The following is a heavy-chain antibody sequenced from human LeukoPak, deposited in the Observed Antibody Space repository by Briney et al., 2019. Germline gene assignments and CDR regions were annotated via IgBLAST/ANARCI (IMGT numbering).Heavy chain of an antibody. Sequence: ASVKVSCKASGYPFATYYMHWLRQAPGQGLQWMGIINPSGGSTTYAQKFQGRVTMTMDTPTVTAYMELGSLRSEDTAVYYCARGKAASGDVFDFWGQGKMVTVSS. CDR2: INPSGGST. CDR3: ARGKAASGDVFDF. V-gene: IGHV1-46*01. D-gene: IGHD2-15*01. J-gene: IGHJ3*01. CDR1: GYPFATYY.